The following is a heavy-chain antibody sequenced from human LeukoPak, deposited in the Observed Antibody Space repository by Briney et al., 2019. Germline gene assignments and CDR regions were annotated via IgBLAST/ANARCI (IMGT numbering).Heavy chain of an antibody. CDR2: ISAYNGNT. D-gene: IGHD2-2*01. CDR1: GYTFTSYG. V-gene: IGHV1-18*01. Sequence: ASVKVSCKASGYTFTSYGISWVRQAPGQGLEWMGWISAYNGNTNYAQKLQGRVTMTTDTSTSTAYMELRSLRSDDTAVYYCARDSDCSSTSCYMNWFDPWGQETLVTVSS. CDR3: ARDSDCSSTSCYMNWFDP. J-gene: IGHJ5*02.